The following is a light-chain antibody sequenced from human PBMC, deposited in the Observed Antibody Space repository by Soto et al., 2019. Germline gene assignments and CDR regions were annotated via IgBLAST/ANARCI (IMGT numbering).Light chain of an antibody. Sequence: QAVVTQPPSASGTPGQGVTISCSGSSSNIGSNTVDWYQHLPGTAPKLLIYANSQRPSGVPDRFSGSKSGTSASLAISGLQSEDEADYYCAAWDDSLTGVVFGGGTKLTV. CDR3: AAWDDSLTGVV. V-gene: IGLV1-44*01. CDR1: SSNIGSNT. CDR2: ANS. J-gene: IGLJ3*02.